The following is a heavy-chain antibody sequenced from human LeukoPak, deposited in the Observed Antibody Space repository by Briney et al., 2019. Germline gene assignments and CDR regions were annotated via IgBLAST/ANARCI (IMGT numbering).Heavy chain of an antibody. J-gene: IGHJ4*02. Sequence: GGSLRLSCAASGFTFDDYGMSWVRQAPGKGLEWVSGINWNGGSTGYADSEKGRFTISRDNAKNSLYLQMNSLRAEDTALYYCARAKYYYDSSGYCDWGQGTLVTVSS. CDR1: GFTFDDYG. D-gene: IGHD3-22*01. CDR2: INWNGGST. V-gene: IGHV3-20*04. CDR3: ARAKYYYDSSGYCD.